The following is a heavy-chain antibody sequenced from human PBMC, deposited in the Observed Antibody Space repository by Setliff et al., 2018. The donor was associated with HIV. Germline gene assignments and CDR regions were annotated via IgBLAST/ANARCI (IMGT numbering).Heavy chain of an antibody. D-gene: IGHD3-22*01. CDR2: MNPNNGNT. CDR3: AIPGSSGYPYDY. V-gene: IGHV1-8*02. J-gene: IGHJ4*02. Sequence: ASVKVSCKAPGFTFSSSGISWVRQAPGQGLEWMGWMNPNNGNTGYSQKFQGRVTMTRNTSISTAYMELSSLRSEDTAVYYCAIPGSSGYPYDYWGQGTLVTVSS. CDR1: GFTFSSSG.